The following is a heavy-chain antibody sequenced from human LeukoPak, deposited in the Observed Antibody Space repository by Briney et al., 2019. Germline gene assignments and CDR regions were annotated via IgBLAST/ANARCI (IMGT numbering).Heavy chain of an antibody. D-gene: IGHD2-2*01. Sequence: GGSLRHSFSVSGFTLSSYWRSWVRQAPGKGLEWVGNIKEDGSEKFFVDSVKGRFTISRDNARNSLSLQMNSLRAEDTAVYYCARLSCGATICYSYFDYGGQGTLVTVSS. V-gene: IGHV3-7*05. CDR1: GFTLSSYW. CDR3: ARLSCGATICYSYFDY. J-gene: IGHJ4*02. CDR2: IKEDGSEK.